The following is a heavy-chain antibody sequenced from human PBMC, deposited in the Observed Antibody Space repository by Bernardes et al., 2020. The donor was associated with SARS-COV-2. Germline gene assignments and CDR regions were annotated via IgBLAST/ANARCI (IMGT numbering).Heavy chain of an antibody. CDR1: GGSISSGGYY. V-gene: IGHV4-31*03. Sequence: SQTLSLTCTVSGGSISSGGYYWSWIRQHPGRGLEWIGYILYSGSTYYNPSLKSRVTISVDTSKNQFSLKLSSVTAEDTAVYYWARAPMIVVVTHFDYWGQGTLVTVSS. CDR3: ARAPMIVVVTHFDY. J-gene: IGHJ4*02. D-gene: IGHD3-22*01. CDR2: ILYSGST.